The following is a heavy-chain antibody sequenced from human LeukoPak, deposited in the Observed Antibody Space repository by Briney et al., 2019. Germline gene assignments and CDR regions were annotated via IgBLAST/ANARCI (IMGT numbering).Heavy chain of an antibody. J-gene: IGHJ4*02. Sequence: GGSLRLSCAASGFTFSSSWRYWVRQPQGKGLEWVSRIYIDGSSTSYAASVKGRFTISRDNAQNTLYLQMNSLRAEDTAVYYCASELRLGHWGQGILVTVSS. V-gene: IGHV3-74*01. D-gene: IGHD3-16*01. CDR2: IYIDGSST. CDR3: ASELRLGH. CDR1: GFTFSSSW.